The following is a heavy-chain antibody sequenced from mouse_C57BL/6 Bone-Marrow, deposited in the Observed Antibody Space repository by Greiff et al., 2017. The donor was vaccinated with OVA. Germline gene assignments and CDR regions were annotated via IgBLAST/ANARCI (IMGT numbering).Heavy chain of an antibody. CDR1: GYTFTSYW. J-gene: IGHJ2*01. CDR3: ARGTTVAPFY. V-gene: IGHV1-69*01. CDR2: IDPSDSYT. Sequence: VQLQQPGAELVMPGASVKLSCKASGYTFTSYWMHWVKQRPGQGLEWIGEIDPSDSYTYYNQKFKGRSTLTVDKSSSTAYMQLSSLTSEDSAVYYCARGTTVAPFYWGQGTTLTVSS. D-gene: IGHD1-1*01.